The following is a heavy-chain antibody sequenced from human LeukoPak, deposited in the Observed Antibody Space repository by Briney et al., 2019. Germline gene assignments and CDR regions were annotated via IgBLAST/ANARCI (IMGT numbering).Heavy chain of an antibody. D-gene: IGHD2-15*01. CDR3: ASWGGYCSGGSCYPDY. V-gene: IGHV3-64*01. CDR1: GFTFSSYA. CDR2: ISSNGGST. Sequence: GGSLRLSCAASGFTFSSYAMHWVRQAPGKGLEYVSAISSNGGSTYYANSVKGRFTISRDNSKNTLYLQMGSLRAEDMAVYYCASWGGYCSGGSCYPDYWGQGTLVTVAS. J-gene: IGHJ4*02.